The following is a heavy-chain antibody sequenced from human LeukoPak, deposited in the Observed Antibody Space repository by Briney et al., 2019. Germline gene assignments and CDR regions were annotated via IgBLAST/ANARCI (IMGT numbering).Heavy chain of an antibody. CDR1: GFTVSSTH. J-gene: IGHJ3*02. Sequence: QTGGSLRLSCEASGFTVSSTHMVWVRQAPWKGLEWVSVTYTGGNSYYAGSVQGRFIVSRDISKNTLYLQMNNLRAEDSALYYCARGGRGSAAVVAPRSFDIWGQGTMVTVSS. D-gene: IGHD3-22*01. CDR2: TYTGGNS. V-gene: IGHV3-53*01. CDR3: ARGGRGSAAVVAPRSFDI.